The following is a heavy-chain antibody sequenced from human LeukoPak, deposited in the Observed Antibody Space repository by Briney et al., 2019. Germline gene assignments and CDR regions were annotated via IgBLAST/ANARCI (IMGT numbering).Heavy chain of an antibody. V-gene: IGHV4-61*05. J-gene: IGHJ3*02. Sequence: SETLSLTCTVSGDSISSSNYYWGWIRQSPGKGLEWIGYIYYSGSTNYNPSLKSRVTISVDTSKNQFSLKLSSVTAADTAVYYCAAEYCSSTSCQFSGAFDIWGQGTMVTVSS. CDR1: GDSISSSNYY. CDR2: IYYSGST. CDR3: AAEYCSSTSCQFSGAFDI. D-gene: IGHD2-2*01.